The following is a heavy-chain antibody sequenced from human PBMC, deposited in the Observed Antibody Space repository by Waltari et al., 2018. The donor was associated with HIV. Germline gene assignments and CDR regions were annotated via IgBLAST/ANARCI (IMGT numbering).Heavy chain of an antibody. CDR3: AKAESFFHPPDY. CDR1: GFTFDDYA. Sequence: EVQLVESGGGLVQPGRSLRLYCAASGFTFDDYAMHWVRQLSGEGREWVSGISWNSDSTGYADSVNGRFTISRDNAKTSLYLQMNSLRTEDTALYYCAKAESFFHPPDYWGQGTLVTVSS. J-gene: IGHJ4*02. CDR2: ISWNSDST. D-gene: IGHD1-26*01. V-gene: IGHV3-9*01.